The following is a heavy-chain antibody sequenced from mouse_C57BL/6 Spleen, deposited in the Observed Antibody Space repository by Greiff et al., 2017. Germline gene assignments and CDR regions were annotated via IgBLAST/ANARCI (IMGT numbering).Heavy chain of an antibody. CDR2: INPNNGGT. CDR1: GYTFTDYY. CDR3: ARLPYGYDVDYYAMDY. J-gene: IGHJ4*01. D-gene: IGHD2-2*01. Sequence: VQLQQSGPELVKPGASVKISCKASGYTFTDYYMNWVKQSHGKSLEWIGDINPNNGGTSYNQKFKGKATLTVDKSSSTAYMELRSLTSEDSAVYYCARLPYGYDVDYYAMDYWGQGTSVTVSS. V-gene: IGHV1-26*01.